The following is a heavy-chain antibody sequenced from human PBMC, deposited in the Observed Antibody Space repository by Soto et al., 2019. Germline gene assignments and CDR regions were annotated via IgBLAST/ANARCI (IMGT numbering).Heavy chain of an antibody. CDR1: GGSISSSNW. CDR3: ARATYYSDTGGSPPLDY. CDR2: IYHSGST. Sequence: SETLSLTCAVSGGSISSSNWWSWVRQPPGKGLEWIGEIYHSGSTNYNPSLKSRVSISVDTSKNQFSLKLRSVTAADTAVYYCARATYYSDTGGSPPLDYWGQGTLVTVSS. J-gene: IGHJ4*02. D-gene: IGHD3-22*01. V-gene: IGHV4-4*02.